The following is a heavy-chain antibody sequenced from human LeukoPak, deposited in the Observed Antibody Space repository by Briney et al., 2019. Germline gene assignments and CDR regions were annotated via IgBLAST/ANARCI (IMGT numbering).Heavy chain of an antibody. V-gene: IGHV3-53*01. J-gene: IGHJ2*01. CDR1: GFTVSTNY. Sequence: PGGSLTLSREASGFTVSTNYMNWVRQAPGKGLEWVSILYSGGTTYYAESVKGRFTVTRDNSKNILYLHIDNLRVEDTAVYYCARVVHHYHWYLYRWGRGARVTASS. CDR3: ARVVHHYHWYLYR. D-gene: IGHD1-1*01. CDR2: LYSGGTT.